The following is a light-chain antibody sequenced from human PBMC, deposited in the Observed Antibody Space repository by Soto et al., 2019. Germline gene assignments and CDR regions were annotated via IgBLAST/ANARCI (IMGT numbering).Light chain of an antibody. CDR2: GAS. CDR3: QQYGALPQT. Sequence: EIVLTQSPATLSLSPGERATLSCRASQSVSSYLAWYQQKPGQAPRLLIYGASTRAAGIPDRFSGSGSGTHFTLTITRLEPEDFAVYYCQQYGALPQTFGQGTKVDI. CDR1: QSVSSY. V-gene: IGKV3-20*01. J-gene: IGKJ1*01.